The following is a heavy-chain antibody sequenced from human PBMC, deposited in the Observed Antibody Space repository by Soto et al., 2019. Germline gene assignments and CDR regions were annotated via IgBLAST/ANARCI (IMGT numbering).Heavy chain of an antibody. V-gene: IGHV3-9*01. CDR1: GFTFDDYA. D-gene: IGHD3-3*01. J-gene: IGHJ6*03. CDR2: ISWNSGSI. Sequence: HPGGSLRLSCAASGFTFDDYAMHWVRQAPGKGLEWVSGISWNSGSIGYADSVKGRFTISRDNAKNSLYLQMNSLRAEDTALYYCAKDIEATIFGVVKDAGYMDVWGKGTTVTVSS. CDR3: AKDIEATIFGVVKDAGYMDV.